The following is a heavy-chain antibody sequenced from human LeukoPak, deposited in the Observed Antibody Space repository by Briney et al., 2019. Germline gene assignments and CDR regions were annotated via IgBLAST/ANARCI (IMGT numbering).Heavy chain of an antibody. CDR3: ARKSGIAAALDL. CDR2: INTDGSST. D-gene: IGHD6-13*01. CDR1: GFTFSSYW. Sequence: PGGSLRLSCAASGFTFSSYWMHWVRQAPGKGLVWVSRINTDGSSTSYADSVKGRFTISRDNAKNTLYLQMNSLRAEDTAVYYCARKSGIAAALDLWGQGTLVTVSS. J-gene: IGHJ5*02. V-gene: IGHV3-74*01.